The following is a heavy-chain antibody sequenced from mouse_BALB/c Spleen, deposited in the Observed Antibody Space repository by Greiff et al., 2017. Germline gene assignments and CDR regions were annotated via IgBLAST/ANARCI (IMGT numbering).Heavy chain of an antibody. V-gene: IGHV1S34*01. CDR2: ISCYNGAT. Sequence: LVKTGASVKISCKSSGYSFTGYYMHWVKQSHGKSLEWIGYISCYNGATSYNQKFKGKATFTVDTSSSTAYMQFNSLTSEDSAVYYCARSLIYYGPFDYWGQGTTLTVSS. J-gene: IGHJ2*01. CDR1: GYSFTGYY. D-gene: IGHD1-2*01. CDR3: ARSLIYYGPFDY.